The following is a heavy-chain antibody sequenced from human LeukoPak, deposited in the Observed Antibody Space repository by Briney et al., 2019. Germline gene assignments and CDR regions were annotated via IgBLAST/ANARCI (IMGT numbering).Heavy chain of an antibody. V-gene: IGHV1-2*02. CDR1: GYTFTSYY. CDR3: ATNILVRDIINWFDP. D-gene: IGHD3-10*01. CDR2: IKPNSGGT. J-gene: IGHJ5*02. Sequence: ASVKVSCKASGYTFTSYYMHWVRQAPGQGLEWMGWIKPNSGGTRSAQKFQGRVTMTRDTSISTAYMELSSLRYDDTAVYYCATNILVRDIINWFDPWGQGTLVTVSS.